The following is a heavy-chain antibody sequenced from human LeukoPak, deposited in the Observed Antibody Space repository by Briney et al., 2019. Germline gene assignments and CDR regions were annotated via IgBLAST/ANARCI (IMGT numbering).Heavy chain of an antibody. CDR2: IIPIFGTA. Sequence: SVKVSCKASGGTFSSYAISWLRQAPGQGLEWMGGIIPIFGTANYAQKFQGRVTITADESTSTAYMELSSLRSEDTAVYYCARSNPDGGYSYGTYYAWFDPWGQGTLVTVSS. J-gene: IGHJ5*02. CDR1: GGTFSSYA. V-gene: IGHV1-69*01. D-gene: IGHD5-18*01. CDR3: ARSNPDGGYSYGTYYAWFDP.